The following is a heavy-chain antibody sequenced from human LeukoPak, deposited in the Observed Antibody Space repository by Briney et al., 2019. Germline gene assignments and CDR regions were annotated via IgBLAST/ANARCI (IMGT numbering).Heavy chain of an antibody. J-gene: IGHJ4*02. CDR2: IKEDGSEK. CDR3: VRDCGFHTFDY. D-gene: IGHD2-21*01. V-gene: IGHV3-7*05. Sequence: PAGSLRLSCAASGFTFSNYWMTWVRQAPGKGLEYVVNIKEDGSEKYYVDSVKGRFTISRDNTKNSLYLQMTSLRGDDTAVYYCVRDCGFHTFDYWGQGTLVTVSS. CDR1: GFTFSNYW.